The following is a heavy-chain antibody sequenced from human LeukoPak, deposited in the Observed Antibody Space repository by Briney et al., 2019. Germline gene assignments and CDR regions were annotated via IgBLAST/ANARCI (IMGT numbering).Heavy chain of an antibody. J-gene: IGHJ4*02. CDR1: GYTFTGYY. CDR2: INPNSGDT. CDR3: ARIKWAAAND. D-gene: IGHD6-13*01. Sequence: ASVKVCCKASGYTFTGYYMHWVRQAPGQGLEWMGWINPNSGDTNYAQNFQGRVTMTRDTSINTAYMELSSLRSDDTAVYYCARIKWAAANDWGQGTLVTVSS. V-gene: IGHV1-2*02.